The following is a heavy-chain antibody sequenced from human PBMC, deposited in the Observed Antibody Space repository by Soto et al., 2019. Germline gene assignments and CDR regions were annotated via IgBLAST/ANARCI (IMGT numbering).Heavy chain of an antibody. CDR3: ARFVVVVAATPTRFDP. V-gene: IGHV4-30-4*01. Sequence: PSETLSLTCTVSGGSISSGDYYWSWIRQPPGKGLEWIGYIYYSGSTYYNPSLKSRVTISVDTSKNQFSLKLSSVTAADTAAYYCARFVVVVAATPTRFDPWGQGTLVTVSS. J-gene: IGHJ5*02. D-gene: IGHD2-15*01. CDR2: IYYSGST. CDR1: GGSISSGDYY.